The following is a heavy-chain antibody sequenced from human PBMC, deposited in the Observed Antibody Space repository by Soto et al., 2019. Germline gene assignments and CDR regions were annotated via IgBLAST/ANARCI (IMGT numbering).Heavy chain of an antibody. V-gene: IGHV3-30-3*01. Sequence: QVQLVESGGGVVQTGRSLRLSCAASGFTFSSYNMHWVRQAPGKGLEWVTVISYDDGSNKSYADSVKGRFTISRDNSKNTLYLQMNSLRAEDTAVYYCARTTAVSGTPEFDYWGQGTLVTVSS. CDR3: ARTTAVSGTPEFDY. J-gene: IGHJ4*02. CDR1: GFTFSSYN. CDR2: ISYDDGSNK. D-gene: IGHD6-19*01.